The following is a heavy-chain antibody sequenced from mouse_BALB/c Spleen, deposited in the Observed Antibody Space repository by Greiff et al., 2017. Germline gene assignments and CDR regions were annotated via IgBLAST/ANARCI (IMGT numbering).Heavy chain of an antibody. J-gene: IGHJ3*01. CDR3: ARGLLPFAY. V-gene: IGHV5-6-5*01. CDR1: GFTFSSYA. CDR2: ISSGGST. Sequence: EVQVVESGGGLVKPGGSLKLSCAASGFTFSSYAMSWVRQTPEKRLEWVASISSGGSTYYPDSVKGRFTISRDNARNILYLQMSSLRSEDTAMYYCARGLLPFAYWGQGTLVTVSA. D-gene: IGHD2-3*01.